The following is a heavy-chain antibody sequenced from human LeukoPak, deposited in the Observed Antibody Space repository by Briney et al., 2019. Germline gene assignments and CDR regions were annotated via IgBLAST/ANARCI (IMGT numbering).Heavy chain of an antibody. J-gene: IGHJ5*02. V-gene: IGHV3-30-3*01. D-gene: IGHD2-21*01. CDR3: ARELFGGEIDP. CDR1: GFTFSSSA. CDR2: ISSDGSNI. Sequence: GGSLRLSCAASGFTFSSSAMHWVRQAPGKGLEWVALISSDGSNIHYADSVKGRFTISRDNSKNTLYLQMNSLRAEDTAVYFCARELFGGEIDPWGQETLVTVSS.